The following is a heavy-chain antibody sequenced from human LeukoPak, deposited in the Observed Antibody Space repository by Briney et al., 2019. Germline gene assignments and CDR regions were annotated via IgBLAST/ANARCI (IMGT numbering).Heavy chain of an antibody. J-gene: IGHJ3*02. D-gene: IGHD3-3*01. CDR1: GYTFTSYD. CDR3: ARRKLVTIFGVVTLIGNDAFDI. CDR2: MNPNSGNT. V-gene: IGHV1-8*03. Sequence: ASVKVSCKASGYTFTSYDINWVRQATGQGLEWMGWMNPNSGNTGYAQKFQGRVTITRNTSISTAYMELSSLRSEDTVVYCCARRKLVTIFGVVTLIGNDAFDIWGQGTMVTVPS.